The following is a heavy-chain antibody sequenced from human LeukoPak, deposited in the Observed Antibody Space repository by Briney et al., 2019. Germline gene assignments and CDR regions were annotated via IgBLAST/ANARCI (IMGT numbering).Heavy chain of an antibody. V-gene: IGHV3-74*01. CDR3: AKGRGYCTGGSCYSDY. CDR2: INSDGSST. Sequence: PGGSLRLSCAASGFTFSSYWMHWVRQVPGKGLVWVSRINSDGSSTYYADSVKGRFTISRDNSKNTLYLQMNSLRVEDTAIYYCAKGRGYCTGGSCYSDYWGQGTLVTVSS. D-gene: IGHD2-15*01. J-gene: IGHJ4*02. CDR1: GFTFSSYW.